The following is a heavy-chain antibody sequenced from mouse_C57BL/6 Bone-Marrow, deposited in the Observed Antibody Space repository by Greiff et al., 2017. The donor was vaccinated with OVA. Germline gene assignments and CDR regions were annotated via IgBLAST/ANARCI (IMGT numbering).Heavy chain of an antibody. CDR3: ARGWYYYVSLDY. CDR2: INPNSGTT. D-gene: IGHD1-1*01. CDR1: GYSFTDYY. J-gene: IGHJ2*01. V-gene: IGHV1-39*01. Sequence: VQLQQSGPELVKPGASVKLSCKASGYSFTDYYMNWVKQSHGKSLEWIGVINPNSGTTSYNQKFKGKATLTVDQSSSTAYMQLNSLTSEDSAVYYWARGWYYYVSLDYWGQGTTLTVSS.